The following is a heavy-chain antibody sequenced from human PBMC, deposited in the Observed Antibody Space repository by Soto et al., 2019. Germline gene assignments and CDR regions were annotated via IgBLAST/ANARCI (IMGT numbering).Heavy chain of an antibody. D-gene: IGHD3-3*01. J-gene: IGHJ6*02. CDR2: ISGSGGST. V-gene: IGHV3-23*01. CDR3: AKAGITIFGVVITPPYYYYGMDV. Sequence: GGSLRLSCAASGFTFSSYAMSWVRQAPGKGLEWVSAISGSGGSTYYADSVKGRFTISRDNSKNTLYLQMNSLRAEDTAVYYCAKAGITIFGVVITPPYYYYGMDVWGQGTTVTVSS. CDR1: GFTFSSYA.